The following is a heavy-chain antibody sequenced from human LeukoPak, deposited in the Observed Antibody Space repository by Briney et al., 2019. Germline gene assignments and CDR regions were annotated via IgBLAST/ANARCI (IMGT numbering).Heavy chain of an antibody. CDR2: IYYSGST. J-gene: IGHJ4*02. V-gene: IGHV4-39*07. Sequence: GSLRLSCAASGFTVSSNYMSWVRQAPGKGLERIGIIYYSGSTYYNPSLKSRVTISVDTSKNQFSLKLSSVTAADTAVYYCAREADTYYYGSGSYYDPSEFDYWGQGTLVTVSS. CDR1: GFTVSSNY. D-gene: IGHD3-10*01. CDR3: AREADTYYYGSGSYYDPSEFDY.